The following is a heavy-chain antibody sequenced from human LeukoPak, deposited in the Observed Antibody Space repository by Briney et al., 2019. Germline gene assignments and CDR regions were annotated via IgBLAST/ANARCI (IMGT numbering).Heavy chain of an antibody. Sequence: ASVTVSCKASGYTFATYGFCWVRQAPGHGLEWMGWISANTGKTDYARKFQGRVTMTTDTSTSTAYMELRSLRPDDTAVYYCAKVAGDQMDYWGQGTLLTVSS. J-gene: IGHJ4*02. D-gene: IGHD6-13*01. CDR1: GYTFATYG. V-gene: IGHV1-18*01. CDR2: ISANTGKT. CDR3: AKVAGDQMDY.